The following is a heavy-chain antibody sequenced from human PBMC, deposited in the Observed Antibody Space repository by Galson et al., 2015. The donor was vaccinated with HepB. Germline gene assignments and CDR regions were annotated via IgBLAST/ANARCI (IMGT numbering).Heavy chain of an antibody. J-gene: IGHJ4*02. V-gene: IGHV3-23*01. CDR3: AKGDLYSGSYLEGEYFDY. CDR1: GFSFSSYA. CDR2: ISGSGGST. Sequence: SLRLSCAASGFSFSSYAMSWVRQAPGKGLEWVSAISGSGGSTYYADSVKGRFTISRDNSKNTLYLQMNSLRAEDTAVYYCAKGDLYSGSYLEGEYFDYWGQGTLVTVSS. D-gene: IGHD1-26*01.